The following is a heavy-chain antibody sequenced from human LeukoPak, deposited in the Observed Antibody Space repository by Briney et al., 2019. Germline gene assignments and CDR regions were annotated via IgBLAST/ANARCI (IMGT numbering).Heavy chain of an antibody. CDR2: INHTGNT. J-gene: IGHJ3*02. CDR1: GFTFSRHG. V-gene: IGHV4-34*01. Sequence: GSLRLSCAASGFTFSRHGIHWIRQPPGKGLEWIGEINHTGNTNYYPSLKSRVTISVDTSKNQFSLKLTSVTAADTAVYYCARHGGYSGYDYAFDIWGQGTMVTVSS. CDR3: ARHGGYSGYDYAFDI. D-gene: IGHD5-12*01.